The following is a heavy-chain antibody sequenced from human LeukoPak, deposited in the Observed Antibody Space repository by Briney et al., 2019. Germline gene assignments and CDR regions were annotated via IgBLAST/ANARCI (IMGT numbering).Heavy chain of an antibody. Sequence: SQTLSLTCSVSGGSISSGDYYWNWIRQPPGKGLEWIAYIYYSGDTYYNPSLKSRVTISVDTSKNQFSLKLSSVTAADTAVYYCARQSYYDFYMDVWGKGTTVTVPS. CDR3: ARQSYYDFYMDV. V-gene: IGHV4-30-4*08. CDR1: GGSISSGDYY. CDR2: IYYSGDT. D-gene: IGHD3-3*01. J-gene: IGHJ6*03.